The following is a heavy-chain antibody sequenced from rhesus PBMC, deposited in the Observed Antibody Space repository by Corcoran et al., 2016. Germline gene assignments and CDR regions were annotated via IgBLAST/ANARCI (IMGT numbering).Heavy chain of an antibody. J-gene: IGHJ4*01. CDR1: GYSFTSYW. CDR2: ICPSDAAT. V-gene: IGHV5-2*01. Sequence: EVQLVQSGAEVKRPGESLKISCKTSGYSFTSYWNSWVRQMPGKGLEWVGAICPSDAATRNSPSFPGQFTHSADKSITPAYLPWSSLEASDSAPYYCAKGPSITIFGLGLDYWGQGVLVTVSS. CDR3: AKGPSITIFGLGLDY. D-gene: IGHD3-3*01.